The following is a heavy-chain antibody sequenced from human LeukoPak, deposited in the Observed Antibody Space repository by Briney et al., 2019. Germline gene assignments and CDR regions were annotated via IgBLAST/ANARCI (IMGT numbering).Heavy chain of an antibody. CDR2: INPNSGGT. V-gene: IGHV1-2*06. Sequence: GASVKVSCKASGYTFTGYYMHWVRQAPGQGLEWMGRINPNSGGTNYAQKFQGRVTMTRDTSISTAYMELSRLRSEDTAVYYCATGWELNRDAFDIWGQGTMVTVSS. CDR1: GYTFTGYY. CDR3: ATGWELNRDAFDI. J-gene: IGHJ3*02. D-gene: IGHD1-26*01.